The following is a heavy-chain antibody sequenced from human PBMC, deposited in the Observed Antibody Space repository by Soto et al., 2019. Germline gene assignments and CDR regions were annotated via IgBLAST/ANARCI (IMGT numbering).Heavy chain of an antibody. CDR2: ISGSGGST. CDR3: AKARLWLVRQEFDY. V-gene: IGHV3-23*01. D-gene: IGHD6-19*01. CDR1: GFTFSSYA. J-gene: IGHJ4*02. Sequence: GGSLILSCAASGFTFSSYAMSWVRQAPGKGLEWVSAISGSGGSTYYADSVKGRFTISRDNSKNTLYLQMNSLRAEDTAVYYCAKARLWLVRQEFDYWGQGTLVTVSS.